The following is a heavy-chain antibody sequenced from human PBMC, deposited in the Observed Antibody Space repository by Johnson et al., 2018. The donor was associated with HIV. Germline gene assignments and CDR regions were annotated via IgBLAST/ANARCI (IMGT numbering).Heavy chain of an antibody. CDR2: VPDDGDKK. CDR1: EFTFSNYA. J-gene: IGHJ3*02. D-gene: IGHD3-22*01. CDR3: AKGHSSGYPKDAFDM. Sequence: QVQLVESGGGVVQPGRSLRLSCAASEFTFSNYAMHWVRQAPGKGLEWVAVVPDDGDKKYYADAVKGRFTISRDNSKNTLYLQMNSLRAEDTAVYYCAKGHSSGYPKDAFDMWGQGTMVIVSS. V-gene: IGHV3-30-3*01.